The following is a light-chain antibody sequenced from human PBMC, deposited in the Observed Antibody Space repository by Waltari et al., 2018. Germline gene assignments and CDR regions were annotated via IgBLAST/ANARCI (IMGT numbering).Light chain of an antibody. CDR2: GAS. CDR3: QHYVRLPVT. Sequence: EIASTQSPGTLSLSPGERAPLSCRASQSVSRTLAWYQQRPGQAPRLLIYGASTRATGIPERFSGGGSGTDFSLTISRLEPEDYAVYYCQHYVRLPVTFGQGTKVEIK. J-gene: IGKJ1*01. CDR1: QSVSRT. V-gene: IGKV3-20*01.